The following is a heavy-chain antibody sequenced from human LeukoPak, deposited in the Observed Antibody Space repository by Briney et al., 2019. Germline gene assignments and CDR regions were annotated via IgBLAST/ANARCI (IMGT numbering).Heavy chain of an antibody. Sequence: SGGSLRLSCAASGFTFSHYWMSWVRQAPGKGLEWVANIKEDVSEKHYVDSVKGRFTISRDNAKNSLYLQMNSLRAEDTAVYYCARNKRGGIWGQGTLVTVSS. D-gene: IGHD1/OR15-1a*01. CDR1: GFTFSHYW. CDR2: IKEDVSEK. J-gene: IGHJ4*02. CDR3: ARNKRGGI. V-gene: IGHV3-7*01.